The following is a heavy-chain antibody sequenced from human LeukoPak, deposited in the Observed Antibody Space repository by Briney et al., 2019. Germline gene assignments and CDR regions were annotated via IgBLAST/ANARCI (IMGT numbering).Heavy chain of an antibody. J-gene: IGHJ5*02. CDR2: IWHDGSNK. V-gene: IGHV3-33*06. Sequence: GGSLRLSCEASGFTFSSYAMHWVRQAPGKGLEWVAIIWHDGSNKYYIDSVKGRFIISRDNSKSTLYLQMNSLGAEDTAMYFCAKDVWWSVSWGQGTPVTVSS. D-gene: IGHD2-8*02. CDR1: GFTFSSYA. CDR3: AKDVWWSVS.